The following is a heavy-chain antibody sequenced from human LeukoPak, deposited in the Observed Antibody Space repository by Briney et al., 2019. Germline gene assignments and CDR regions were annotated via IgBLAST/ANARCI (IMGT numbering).Heavy chain of an antibody. CDR2: INHSGST. CDR3: ARASTYYYGSGSYSNWFDP. CDR1: GGSFSGYY. J-gene: IGHJ5*02. Sequence: SETLSLTCAVYGGSFSGYYWSWIRQPPGKGLEWIGEINHSGSTNYNPSLKSRVTISVGTSKNQFSLKLSSVTAADTAVYYCARASTYYYGSGSYSNWFDPWGQGTLVTVSS. D-gene: IGHD3-10*01. V-gene: IGHV4-34*01.